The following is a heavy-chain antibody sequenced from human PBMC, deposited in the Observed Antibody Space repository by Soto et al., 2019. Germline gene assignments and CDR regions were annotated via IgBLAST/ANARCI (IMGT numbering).Heavy chain of an antibody. Sequence: SETLSLTCSVSGGSISSSSYYWGWIRQPTGKGLEWIGSIYYSGSTYYNPSLKSRVTISVDTSKNQFSLKLSSVTAADTAVYYCARQGGYCSGGSCYSVWFDPWGQGTLVTVSS. CDR3: ARQGGYCSGGSCYSVWFDP. J-gene: IGHJ5*02. CDR2: IYYSGST. V-gene: IGHV4-39*01. D-gene: IGHD2-15*01. CDR1: GGSISSSSYY.